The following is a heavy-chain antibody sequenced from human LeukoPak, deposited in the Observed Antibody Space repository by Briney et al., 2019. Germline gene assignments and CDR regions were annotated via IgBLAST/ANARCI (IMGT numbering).Heavy chain of an antibody. CDR2: IYHSGST. D-gene: IGHD3-16*01. J-gene: IGHJ5*02. CDR3: ARHTLYGVESWFDP. V-gene: IGHV4-38-2*01. CDR1: GYSISSGYY. Sequence: SETLSLTCAVSGYSISSGYYWGRIRQPPGKGLEWIGSIYHSGSTYYNPSLKSRVTMSVDTSKNQFSLKLSSVTAADTAVYYCARHTLYGVESWFDPWGQGTLVTVSS.